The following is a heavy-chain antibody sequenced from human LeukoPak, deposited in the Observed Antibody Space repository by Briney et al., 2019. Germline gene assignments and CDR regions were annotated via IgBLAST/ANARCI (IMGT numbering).Heavy chain of an antibody. J-gene: IGHJ4*02. Sequence: SETLSLTCAVYGGSFSGYYWSWIRQPPGKGLEWIGEINHSGSTYYNPSLKSRVTISVDTSKNQFSLKLSSVTAADTAVYYCARDSSSWSGDYWGQGTLVTVSS. CDR3: ARDSSSWSGDY. CDR2: INHSGST. CDR1: GGSFSGYY. V-gene: IGHV4-34*01. D-gene: IGHD6-13*01.